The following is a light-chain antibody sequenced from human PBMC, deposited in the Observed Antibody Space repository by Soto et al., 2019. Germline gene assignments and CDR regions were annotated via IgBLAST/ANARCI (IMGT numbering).Light chain of an antibody. CDR2: DAS. V-gene: IGKV1-5*01. CDR1: QSISSW. Sequence: DIQMTQSPSTLSASVGDRVTITCRASQSISSWLAWYQQKPGKAPKLLIYDASSLESGVPSRFSGSGSGTEFTLTISSLQPDDFATYSCKKYNSYSSTFGQGTKVDIK. J-gene: IGKJ1*01. CDR3: KKYNSYSST.